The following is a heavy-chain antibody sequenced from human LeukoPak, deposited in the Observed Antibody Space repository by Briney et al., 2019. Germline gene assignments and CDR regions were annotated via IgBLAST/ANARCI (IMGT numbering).Heavy chain of an antibody. CDR3: AREGRLGYCSGGSCYSSGSGLDY. V-gene: IGHV4-59*01. D-gene: IGHD2-15*01. J-gene: IGHJ4*02. CDR2: IYYSGST. CDR1: GGSISSYY. Sequence: SETLSLTCTVSGGSISSYYWSWIRQPPGKGLEWIGYIYYSGSTNYNPSLKSRVTISVDTYKNQFSLKLSSVTAADTAVYYCAREGRLGYCSGGSCYSSGSGLDYWGQGTLVTVSS.